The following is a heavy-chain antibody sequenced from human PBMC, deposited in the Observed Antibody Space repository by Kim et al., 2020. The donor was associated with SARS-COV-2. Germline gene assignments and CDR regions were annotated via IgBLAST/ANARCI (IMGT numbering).Heavy chain of an antibody. CDR2: IWYDGSNK. CDR3: ARDDGNYGDYVFDY. D-gene: IGHD4-17*01. Sequence: GGSLRLSCAASGFTFSSYGMHWVRQAPGKGLEWVAVIWYDGSNKYYADSVKGRFTISRDNSKNTLYLQMNSLRAEDTAVYYCARDDGNYGDYVFDYWGQGTLVTVSS. CDR1: GFTFSSYG. V-gene: IGHV3-33*01. J-gene: IGHJ4*02.